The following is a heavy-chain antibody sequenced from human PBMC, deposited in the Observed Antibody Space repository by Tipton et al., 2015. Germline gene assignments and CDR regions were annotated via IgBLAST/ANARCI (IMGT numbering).Heavy chain of an antibody. CDR3: ARARGRHGGLFDS. CDR2: IYYSGST. Sequence: WVRQPPGKGLEWIGSIYYSGSTYYNPSLESRVTISADTSKTQFSLKMSSVTASDTAVYYCARARGRHGGLFDSWGQGILVTVSS. J-gene: IGHJ4*02. V-gene: IGHV4-39*07. D-gene: IGHD4-23*01.